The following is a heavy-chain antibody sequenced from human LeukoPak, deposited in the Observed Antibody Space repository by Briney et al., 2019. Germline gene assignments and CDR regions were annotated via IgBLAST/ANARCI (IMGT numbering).Heavy chain of an antibody. D-gene: IGHD2-8*01. Sequence: PSETLSLTCTVSGGSISSSSYYWGWIRQPPGKGLEWIGSIYYSGSTYYNPSLKSRVTISVDTSKNQFSLKLSSVTAADTAVYYCARHVAVLSFDYWGQGTLVTVSS. CDR3: ARHVAVLSFDY. CDR2: IYYSGST. CDR1: GGSISSSSYY. J-gene: IGHJ4*02. V-gene: IGHV4-39*01.